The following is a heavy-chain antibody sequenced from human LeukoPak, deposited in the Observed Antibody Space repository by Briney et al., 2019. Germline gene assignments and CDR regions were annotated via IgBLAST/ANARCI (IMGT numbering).Heavy chain of an antibody. J-gene: IGHJ2*01. V-gene: IGHV3-7*01. Sequence: GGSLRLSCAASGFTFSGYWMSWVRQAPGKGLEWVANIKQDGSEKYYVDSVKGRFTISRDNAKNSLYLQMNSLRAEDTAVYYCARDEGGATRYWYFDLWGRGTLVTVSS. CDR3: ARDEGGATRYWYFDL. CDR2: IKQDGSEK. D-gene: IGHD1-26*01. CDR1: GFTFSGYW.